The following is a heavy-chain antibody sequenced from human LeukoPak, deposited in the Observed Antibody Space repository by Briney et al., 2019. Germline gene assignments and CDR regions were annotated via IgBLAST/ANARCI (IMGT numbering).Heavy chain of an antibody. CDR1: GFTFGSYA. Sequence: GGSLRLSCAASGFTFGSYAMSWVRQAPGKGLDWVSAISGSGGSTYYAGSVMGRFTTSRDNSKNTLYLEMNSLRSEDTAVYYCARGSSGSYYNSRFDYWGQGTLVTVSS. CDR3: ARGSSGSYYNSRFDY. CDR2: ISGSGGST. D-gene: IGHD3-10*01. J-gene: IGHJ4*02. V-gene: IGHV3-23*01.